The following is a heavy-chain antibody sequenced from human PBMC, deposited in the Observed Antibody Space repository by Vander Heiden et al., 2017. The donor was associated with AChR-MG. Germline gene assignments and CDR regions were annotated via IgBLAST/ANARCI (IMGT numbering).Heavy chain of an antibody. J-gene: IGHJ6*02. CDR2: INHSGST. D-gene: IGHD3-10*01. CDR3: ARQPSRGGSGSYFPPHYYYYGMDV. V-gene: IGHV4-34*01. CDR1: GGSFSGYY. Sequence: QVQLQQWGAGLLQPSETLSLTCAVYGGSFSGYYWSWIRQPPGKGLEWIGEINHSGSTNYNPSLKSRVTISVDTSKNQFSLKLSSVTAADTAVYYCARQPSRGGSGSYFPPHYYYYGMDVWGQGTTVTVSS.